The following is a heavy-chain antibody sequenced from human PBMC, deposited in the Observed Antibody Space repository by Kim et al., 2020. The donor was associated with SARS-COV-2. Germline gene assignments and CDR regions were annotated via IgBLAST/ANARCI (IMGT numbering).Heavy chain of an antibody. J-gene: IGHJ4*02. CDR2: INPSGGST. CDR1: GYTFTSYY. V-gene: IGHV1-46*01. CDR3: ARSPLYGSGAAYYFDY. Sequence: ASVKVSCKASGYTFTSYYMHWVRQAPGQGLEWMGIINPSGGSTSYAQKFQGRVTMTRDTSTSTVYMELSSLRSEDTAVYYCARSPLYGSGAAYYFDYWGQGTLVTVSS. D-gene: IGHD3-10*01.